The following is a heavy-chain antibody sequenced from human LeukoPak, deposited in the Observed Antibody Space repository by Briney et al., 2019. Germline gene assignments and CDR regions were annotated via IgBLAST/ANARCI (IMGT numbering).Heavy chain of an antibody. CDR1: GFTFSSHG. J-gene: IGHJ4*02. CDR3: AKIGVIGLWYFDY. D-gene: IGHD2-21*01. V-gene: IGHV3-23*01. Sequence: PGGSLRLSCAASGFTFSSHGMSWVRQTPERGLEWVSSISASGGEKFYADPVRGRFTISRDNSKNTLYLQMYSLGPEDTAIYHCAKIGVIGLWYFDYWGQGSLITVSS. CDR2: ISASGGEK.